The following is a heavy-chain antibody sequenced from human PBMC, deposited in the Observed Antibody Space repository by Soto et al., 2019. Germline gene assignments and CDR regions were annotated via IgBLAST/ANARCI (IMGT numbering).Heavy chain of an antibody. D-gene: IGHD3-10*01. CDR1: GFRFSDHY. J-gene: IGHJ4*02. Sequence: GGSLRLSCAASGFRFSDHYMTWIRQAPRKGLEWVSKISGGGTTMYYADSVKGRFTVSRDNAKNSLYLQMNSLRAEDTAVYYCAGDPYYYGSAFWGQGALVTVSS. V-gene: IGHV3-11*01. CDR3: AGDPYYYGSAF. CDR2: ISGGGTTM.